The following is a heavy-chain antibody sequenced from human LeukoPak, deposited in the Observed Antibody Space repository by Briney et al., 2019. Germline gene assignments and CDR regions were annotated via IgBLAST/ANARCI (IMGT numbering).Heavy chain of an antibody. D-gene: IGHD4-17*01. CDR2: INPSGGST. V-gene: IGHV1-46*01. CDR3: ARGSYGDYGSYYYYGMDV. CDR1: GYTFTSYY. Sequence: ASVKVSCKASGYTFTSYYMHWVRQAPGQGLGWMGIINPSGGSTSYAQKFQGRVTMTRDTSTSTVYMELSSLRSEDTAVYYCARGSYGDYGSYYYYGMDVWGQGTTVTVSS. J-gene: IGHJ6*02.